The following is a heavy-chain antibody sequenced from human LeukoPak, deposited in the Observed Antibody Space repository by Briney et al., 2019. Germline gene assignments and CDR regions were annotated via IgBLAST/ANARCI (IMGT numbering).Heavy chain of an antibody. D-gene: IGHD6-19*01. V-gene: IGHV3-66*01. CDR3: ARDSYSSSMDV. CDR1: GFTVSSNY. J-gene: IGHJ6*02. CDR2: IYSGGST. Sequence: GGSLRLSCAASGFTVSSNYMSWVRQAPGKGLEWVSVIYSGGSTYYADSVKGRFTISRDNSKNTLYLQMNSLRAEDTAVYYCARDSYSSSMDVWGQGTTVTVSS.